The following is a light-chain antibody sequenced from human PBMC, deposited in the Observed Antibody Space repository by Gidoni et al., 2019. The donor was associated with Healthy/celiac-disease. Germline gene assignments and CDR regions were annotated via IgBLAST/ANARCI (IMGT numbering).Light chain of an antibody. CDR3: QQSYSTLWT. J-gene: IGKJ1*01. Sequence: DIQMTQSPSSLSASVGDRVTITCRESQSISSYLNWYQQRPGKAPKLLIYAASSLQSGVPSRFSGSGFGTDFTLTISSLQPEDFATYYCQQSYSTLWTFGQGTKVEIK. V-gene: IGKV1-39*01. CDR2: AAS. CDR1: QSISSY.